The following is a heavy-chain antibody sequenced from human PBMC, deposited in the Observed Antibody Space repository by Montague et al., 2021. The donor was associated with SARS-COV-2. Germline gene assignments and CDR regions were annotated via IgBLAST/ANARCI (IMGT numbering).Heavy chain of an antibody. D-gene: IGHD1-14*01. CDR3: ARGGPLSYYYYGMDV. Sequence: SLRLSCGASGFTFNSYWMHWVRQAPGKGLVWVSRINSDGTTTTYADSVKGRFTTSRDNAKDTLYLQMNSLRAEDTALYFWARGGPLSYYYYGMDVWGQGTTVTVSS. V-gene: IGHV3-74*01. CDR1: GFTFNSYW. CDR2: INSDGTTT. J-gene: IGHJ6*02.